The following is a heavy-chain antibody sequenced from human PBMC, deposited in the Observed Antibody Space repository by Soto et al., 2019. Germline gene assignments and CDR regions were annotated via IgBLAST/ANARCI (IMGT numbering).Heavy chain of an antibody. D-gene: IGHD2-15*01. CDR1: GGTFSSYA. J-gene: IGHJ1*01. CDR2: IIPIFGTA. V-gene: IGHV1-69*12. Sequence: QVQLVQSGAEVKKPGSSVKVSCKASGGTFSSYAISWVRQAPGQGLEWMGGIIPIFGTANYAQKFQGRVTITADESTSTAYMELSSLRSEDTAVYYCARGVCRGGSCVGAEYFQHWGQGTLVTVS. CDR3: ARGVCRGGSCVGAEYFQH.